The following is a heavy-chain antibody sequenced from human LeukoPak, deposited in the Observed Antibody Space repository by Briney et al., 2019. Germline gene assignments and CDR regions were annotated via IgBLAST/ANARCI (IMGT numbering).Heavy chain of an antibody. D-gene: IGHD2-2*01. V-gene: IGHV4-31*03. CDR2: KYYSGSA. CDR1: GVSVSDGRYY. Sequence: SETLSLTCNVSGVSVSDGRYYWTWIRQHPGKGLEWIGYKYYSGSAKYNPSLKSRLTISIDTSKNQFSLQLSSVTAADTATYYCATPYCSSISCLNVFNMWGQGTRVTVSS. CDR3: ATPYCSSISCLNVFNM. J-gene: IGHJ3*02.